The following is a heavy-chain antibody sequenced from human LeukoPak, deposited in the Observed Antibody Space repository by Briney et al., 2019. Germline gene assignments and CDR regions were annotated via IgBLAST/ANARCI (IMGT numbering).Heavy chain of an antibody. CDR3: AKDIGVPRGLFDY. J-gene: IGHJ4*02. CDR1: GFTFDDYT. Sequence: GGSLRLSCAASGFTFDDYTMHWVRQAPGKGLEWVSLISWDGGSTYYADSVKGQFTISRDNSKNSLYLQMNSLRTEDTALYYCAKDIGVPRGLFDYWGQGTLVTVSS. CDR2: ISWDGGST. V-gene: IGHV3-43*01. D-gene: IGHD2-2*01.